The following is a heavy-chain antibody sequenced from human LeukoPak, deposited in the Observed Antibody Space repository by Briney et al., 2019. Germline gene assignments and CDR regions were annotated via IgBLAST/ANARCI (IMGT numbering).Heavy chain of an antibody. D-gene: IGHD6-19*01. CDR3: ARSSSGWFHFDS. J-gene: IGHJ4*02. CDR1: GFTFSSYA. Sequence: QSGGSLRLSCAASGFTFSSYAMSWVRQAPGKGLEWVSAISGSGGSTYYADSVKGRFTISRDNSKNTLYLQMNSLRAEDTAVYYCARSSSGWFHFDSWGQGTLVTVSS. V-gene: IGHV3-23*01. CDR2: ISGSGGST.